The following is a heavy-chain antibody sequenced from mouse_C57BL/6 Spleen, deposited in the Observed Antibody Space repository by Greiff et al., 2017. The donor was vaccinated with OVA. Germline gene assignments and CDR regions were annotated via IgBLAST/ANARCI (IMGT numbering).Heavy chain of an antibody. CDR1: GFNIKDDY. CDR2: IDPENGDT. Sequence: EVKLQESGAELVRPGASVKLSCTASGFNIKDDYMHWVKQRPEQGLEWIGWIDPENGDTEYASKFQGKATITADTSSNTAYLQLSSLTSEDTAVYYCTTRPDSSLDYWGQGTTLTVSS. J-gene: IGHJ2*01. V-gene: IGHV14-4*01. CDR3: TTRPDSSLDY. D-gene: IGHD1-1*01.